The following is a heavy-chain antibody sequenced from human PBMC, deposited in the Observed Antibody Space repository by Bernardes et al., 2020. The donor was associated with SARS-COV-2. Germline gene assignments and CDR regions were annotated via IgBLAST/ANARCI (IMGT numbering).Heavy chain of an antibody. CDR2: LSYSGNT. CDR1: GGSISGSPYY. V-gene: IGHV4-39*01. J-gene: IGHJ6*02. D-gene: IGHD1-1*01. CDR3: AIPPTGSRDYYGMDV. Sequence: SETLSLTCTVSGGSISGSPYYWGWIRQPPGKGLEWIGSLSYSGNTYYNPSLKSRVTISVDTSKNQFSLKLSSVAATDTAVYYCAIPPTGSRDYYGMDVWGQGTTVTVSS.